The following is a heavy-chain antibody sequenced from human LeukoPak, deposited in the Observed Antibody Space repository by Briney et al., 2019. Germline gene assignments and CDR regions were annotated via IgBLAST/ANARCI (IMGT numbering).Heavy chain of an antibody. CDR2: FDPEDGET. D-gene: IGHD6-19*01. J-gene: IGHJ4*02. V-gene: IGHV1-24*01. CDR1: GYTLTELS. Sequence: ASVNVSCKVSGYTLTELSMHWVRQAPGKGLEWMGGFDPEDGETIYAQKFQGRVTMTEDTSTDTAYMELSSLRSEDTAVYYCATEGVPYSSGSQTFDYWGQGTLVTVSS. CDR3: ATEGVPYSSGSQTFDY.